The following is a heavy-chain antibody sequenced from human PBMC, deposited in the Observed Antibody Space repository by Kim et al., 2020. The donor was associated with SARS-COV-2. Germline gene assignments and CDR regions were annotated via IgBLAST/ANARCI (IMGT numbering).Heavy chain of an antibody. Sequence: GGSLRLSCAASGFTFSSYAMSWVRQAPGKGLEWVSVIYSGGSSTYYADSVKGRFTISRDNSKNTLYLQMNSLRAEDTAVYYCAKDCSSTSCYGADNWFDPWGQGTLVTVSS. J-gene: IGHJ5*02. CDR2: IYSGGSST. V-gene: IGHV3-23*03. CDR3: AKDCSSTSCYGADNWFDP. D-gene: IGHD2-2*01. CDR1: GFTFSSYA.